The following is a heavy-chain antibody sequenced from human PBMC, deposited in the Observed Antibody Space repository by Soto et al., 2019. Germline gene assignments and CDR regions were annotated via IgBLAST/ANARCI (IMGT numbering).Heavy chain of an antibody. CDR3: AREVVGAGRE. CDR1: GYTFTSYD. V-gene: IGHV1-8*01. D-gene: IGHD3-22*01. CDR2: MNPTSVNP. Sequence: QVQLVQSGAEVKKPGASVKVSCKAPGYTFTSYDITWVRQATGQGLEWMGWMNPTSVNPGYAQKFQGRVTMTRTTSISTAYMELSSLRSEDAAVYYCAREVVGAGREWGQGTLVTVSS. J-gene: IGHJ4*02.